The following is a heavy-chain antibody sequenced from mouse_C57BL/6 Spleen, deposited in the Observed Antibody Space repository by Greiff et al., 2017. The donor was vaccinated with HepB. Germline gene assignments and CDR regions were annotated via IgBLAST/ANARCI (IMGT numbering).Heavy chain of an antibody. Sequence: VKLVESGPGLVQPSQSLSITCTVSGFSLTSYGVHWVRQSPGKGLEWLGVIWSGGSTDYNAAFISRLSISKDNSKSQVFFKMNSLQADDTAIYYCARGQLRLRDYFDYWGQGTTLTVSS. V-gene: IGHV2-2*01. D-gene: IGHD3-2*02. CDR2: IWSGGST. CDR1: GFSLTSYG. J-gene: IGHJ2*01. CDR3: ARGQLRLRDYFDY.